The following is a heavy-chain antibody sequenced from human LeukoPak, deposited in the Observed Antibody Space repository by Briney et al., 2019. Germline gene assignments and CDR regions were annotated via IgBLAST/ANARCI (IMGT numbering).Heavy chain of an antibody. V-gene: IGHV3-30*03. J-gene: IGHJ4*02. CDR1: GFTFSSYG. CDR2: ISYYGSNK. Sequence: PGGSLRLSCAASGFTFSSYGMHWVRQASGKGLEGVAVISYYGSNKDYADSVKARFTISRDNSKNTLYLQMNSLRAEDTAVYYCARGLAYYYDSSAYFLDYWGQGTLVTVSS. D-gene: IGHD3-22*01. CDR3: ARGLAYYYDSSAYFLDY.